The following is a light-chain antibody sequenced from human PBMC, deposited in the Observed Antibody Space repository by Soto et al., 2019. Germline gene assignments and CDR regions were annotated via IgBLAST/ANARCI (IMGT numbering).Light chain of an antibody. J-gene: IGLJ1*01. CDR1: SSDVGGYNY. V-gene: IGLV2-14*01. Sequence: QSALTQPASVSGSPGQSITISCTGTSSDVGGYNYVSWYQQHPGKAPKLIIYEVSDRPSGVSHRFSGYKSGNTASLTISWLQAEDEADYYCNSYTIIIAPFVFGDGTKLTVL. CDR2: EVS. CDR3: NSYTIIIAPFV.